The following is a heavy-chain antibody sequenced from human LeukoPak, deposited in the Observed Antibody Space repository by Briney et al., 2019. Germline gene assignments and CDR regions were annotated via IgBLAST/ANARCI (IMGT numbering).Heavy chain of an antibody. CDR1: GGSISSYY. CDR2: MYYSGSA. D-gene: IGHD4/OR15-4a*01. V-gene: IGHV4-59*01. J-gene: IGHJ4*02. Sequence: SETLSLTCSVSGGSISSYYWSWIREPPGKGLEWIGYMYYSGSANYNPSLKSRVTMSVDTSKNHFSLNLTSVTAADTAVYYCARGGTQLTFPVWGQGTLVTVSS. CDR3: ARGGTQLTFPV.